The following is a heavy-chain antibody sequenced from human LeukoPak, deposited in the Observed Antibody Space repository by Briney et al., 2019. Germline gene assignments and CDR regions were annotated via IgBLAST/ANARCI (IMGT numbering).Heavy chain of an antibody. CDR1: GLSFNYYD. V-gene: IGHV3-21*01. J-gene: IGHJ5*02. D-gene: IGHD2-2*01. CDR2: ISPKSDFI. Sequence: KPGGSLRLSCAGSGLSFNYYDMNWVRQAPGKGLEWVSSISPKSDFIYYSDSVRGRFTISRDNAENPLYLQMNSLRAEDTAVYYCARADCSSSTCYLRRSWFDPWGQGTLVTVSS. CDR3: ARADCSSSTCYLRRSWFDP.